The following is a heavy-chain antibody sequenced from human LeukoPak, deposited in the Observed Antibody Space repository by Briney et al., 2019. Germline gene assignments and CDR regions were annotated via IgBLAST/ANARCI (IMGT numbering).Heavy chain of an antibody. CDR2: FDPEDGET. CDR1: GYTLTELS. J-gene: IGHJ4*02. Sequence: GASVKVSCKVSGYTLTELSMHWVQQAPGKGLEWMGGFDPEDGETIYAQKFQGRVTMTEDTSTDTAYMELRSLRSDDTAVYYCARVVDTAMVPYFDYWGQGTLVTVSS. D-gene: IGHD5-18*01. CDR3: ARVVDTAMVPYFDY. V-gene: IGHV1-24*01.